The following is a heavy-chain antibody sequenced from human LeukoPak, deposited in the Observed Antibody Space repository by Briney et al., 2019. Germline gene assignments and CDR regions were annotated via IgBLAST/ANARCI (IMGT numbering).Heavy chain of an antibody. Sequence: GGSLRLSCAASGFTFSDYYMSWIRQAPGKGLEWVSYISSGSTIYYADSVKGRFTISRDNAKNSLYLQMNSLRAEDTAVYYCARDRARYWDYWGQGTLVTVSS. CDR2: ISSGSTI. D-gene: IGHD2-8*02. CDR1: GFTFSDYY. V-gene: IGHV3-11*01. CDR3: ARDRARYWDY. J-gene: IGHJ4*02.